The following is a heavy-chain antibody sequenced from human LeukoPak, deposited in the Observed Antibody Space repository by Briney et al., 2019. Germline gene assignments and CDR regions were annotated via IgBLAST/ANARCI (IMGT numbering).Heavy chain of an antibody. Sequence: GASVKVSCKASGYTFTSYGISWVRQAPGQGLEWMGWINPNSGGTNYAQKFQGRVTMTRDTSISTAYMELSRLRSDDTAVYYCARSRVRFLEWLLGYWGQGTLVTVSS. CDR1: GYTFTSYG. J-gene: IGHJ4*02. CDR3: ARSRVRFLEWLLGY. V-gene: IGHV1-2*02. D-gene: IGHD3-3*01. CDR2: INPNSGGT.